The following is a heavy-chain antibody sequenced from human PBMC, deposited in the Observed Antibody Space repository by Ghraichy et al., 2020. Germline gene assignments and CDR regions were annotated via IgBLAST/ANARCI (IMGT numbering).Heavy chain of an antibody. CDR1: GFTLSNYW. CDR3: AREHCSGGRCFFGTGGSHFDY. CDR2: IKSDGSST. J-gene: IGHJ4*02. D-gene: IGHD2-15*01. V-gene: IGHV3-74*01. Sequence: GGSLRLSCTASGFTLSNYWMHWVRQAPGKGLVWVSRIKSDGSSTTYADSVKGRFTISRDNARNTLYLQMNSLRAEDTGVYYCAREHCSGGRCFFGTGGSHFDYWGQGTLVTVSS.